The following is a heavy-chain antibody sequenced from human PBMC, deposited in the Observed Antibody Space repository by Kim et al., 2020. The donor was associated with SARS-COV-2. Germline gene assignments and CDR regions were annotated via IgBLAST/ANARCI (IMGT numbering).Heavy chain of an antibody. CDR3: AKSFSGSYFGYDY. CDR2: ISYDGSKK. Sequence: GGSLRLSCEASGFTFNTYGTHWVRQAPGKGLEWVAVISYDGSKKYYVDSVKGRFTISRDNSKNTLYLQMNSLRIEDTAVYYCAKSFSGSYFGYDYWGQGTLVTVSS. CDR1: GFTFNTYG. D-gene: IGHD1-26*01. J-gene: IGHJ4*02. V-gene: IGHV3-30*18.